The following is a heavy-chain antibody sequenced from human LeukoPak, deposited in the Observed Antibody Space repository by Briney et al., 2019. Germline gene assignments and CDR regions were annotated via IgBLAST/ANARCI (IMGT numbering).Heavy chain of an antibody. CDR1: GFTFSNYW. CDR2: IKEDGSEK. J-gene: IGHJ4*02. Sequence: GGSLRLSCVASGFTFSNYWMTWVRQAPGKGLEWVANIKEDGSEKNYADSVKGRFTISRDNARNSLYLQMNSLRGEDTAVYYCARARYSDFWGQGTLVTVSS. V-gene: IGHV3-7*01. CDR3: ARARYSDF.